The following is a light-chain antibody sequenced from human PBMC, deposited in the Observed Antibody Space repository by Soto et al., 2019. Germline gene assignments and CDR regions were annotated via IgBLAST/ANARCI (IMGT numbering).Light chain of an antibody. J-gene: IGKJ5*01. CDR2: AAS. CDR3: QQSYS. V-gene: IGKV1-39*01. Sequence: DIQMTQSPSSLSASVGDRVTITCRASQSISSYLNWYQQKPGKAPKLLIYAASSLQGGVPSRFSGSGSGTDFTLTISSLQPEDFATYYCQQSYSFGQGTRLEIK. CDR1: QSISSY.